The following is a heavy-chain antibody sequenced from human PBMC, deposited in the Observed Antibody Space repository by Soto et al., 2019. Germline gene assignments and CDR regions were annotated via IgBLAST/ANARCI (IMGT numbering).Heavy chain of an antibody. Sequence: QVQLQESGPGLVKPSQTLSLTCTVSGGSISSGGYYWSWIRQHPGKGLEWIGYIYYSGSTYYNPSLKSRVTISVDTSKTQFSLKLSSVTAADTAVYYCARGVPLPTAMVSRYYYYYGMDVWGQGTTVTVSS. CDR3: ARGVPLPTAMVSRYYYYYGMDV. V-gene: IGHV4-31*03. CDR2: IYYSGST. D-gene: IGHD5-18*01. J-gene: IGHJ6*02. CDR1: GGSISSGGYY.